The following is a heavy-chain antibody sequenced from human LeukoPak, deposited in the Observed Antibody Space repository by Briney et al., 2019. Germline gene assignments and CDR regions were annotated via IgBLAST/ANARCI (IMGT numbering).Heavy chain of an antibody. CDR3: ARGSAEYYYGSGKIDY. J-gene: IGHJ4*02. Sequence: PSETLSLTCAVYGGSFSGYYWSWIRQPPGKGLEWIGEINHSGSTNYNPSLKSRVTISVDTSKTQFSLKLSSVTAADTAVYYCARGSAEYYYGSGKIDYWGQGTLVTVSS. CDR1: GGSFSGYY. V-gene: IGHV4-34*01. D-gene: IGHD3-10*01. CDR2: INHSGST.